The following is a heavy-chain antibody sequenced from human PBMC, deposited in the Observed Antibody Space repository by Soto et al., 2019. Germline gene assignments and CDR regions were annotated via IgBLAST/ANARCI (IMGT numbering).Heavy chain of an antibody. Sequence: PGGSLRLSCAASGFTFSSYAMSWVRQAPGKGLEWVSAISGSGGSTYYADSVKGRFTISRDNSKNTLYLQMNSLRAEDTAVYYCAKEGYCSSTSCVFYFDYWGQGTLVTVSS. CDR1: GFTFSSYA. J-gene: IGHJ4*02. CDR3: AKEGYCSSTSCVFYFDY. CDR2: ISGSGGST. D-gene: IGHD2-2*01. V-gene: IGHV3-23*01.